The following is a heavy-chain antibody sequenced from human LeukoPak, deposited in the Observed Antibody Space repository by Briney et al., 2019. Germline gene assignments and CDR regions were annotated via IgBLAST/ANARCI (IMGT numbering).Heavy chain of an antibody. V-gene: IGHV3-23*01. D-gene: IGHD6-19*01. CDR2: ISDSGGIT. Sequence: GGSLRLSCAASGFALSSQAMGWVRQAPGKGLEWVSVISDSGGITYYADSVKGRFTISRDNSKNTLFLQMNSLRAEDTAVYFCAKDARRTSGWYFFDYWGQGTLVTVSS. CDR1: GFALSSQA. J-gene: IGHJ4*02. CDR3: AKDARRTSGWYFFDY.